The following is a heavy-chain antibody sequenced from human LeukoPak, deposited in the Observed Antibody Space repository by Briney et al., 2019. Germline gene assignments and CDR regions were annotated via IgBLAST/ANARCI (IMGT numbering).Heavy chain of an antibody. CDR1: GGSISSGDYY. D-gene: IGHD6-19*01. CDR3: AGDSSSGRST. J-gene: IGHJ5*02. CDR2: IYYSGST. V-gene: IGHV4-61*08. Sequence: SETLSLTCTVSGGSISSGDYYWSWIRQPPGKGLEWIGYIYYSGSTNYNPSLKSRVTISVDTSKNQFSLKLSSVTAADTAVYYCAGDSSSGRSTWGQGTLVTVSS.